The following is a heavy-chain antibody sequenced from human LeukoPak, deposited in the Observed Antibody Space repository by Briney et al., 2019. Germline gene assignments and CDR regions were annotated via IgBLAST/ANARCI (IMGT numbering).Heavy chain of an antibody. CDR2: ISDSGRVT. Sequence: GGSLRLSCAASGFSFTIYSMNWVRQAPGKGLEWVSFISDSGRVTYYADSVKGRFTISRDTATNSLYLQMNSLGAEDTAVYYCGRDRRQIYYGVDVWGQGTTVTVSS. J-gene: IGHJ6*02. CDR3: GRDRRQIYYGVDV. V-gene: IGHV3-48*01. CDR1: GFSFTIYS.